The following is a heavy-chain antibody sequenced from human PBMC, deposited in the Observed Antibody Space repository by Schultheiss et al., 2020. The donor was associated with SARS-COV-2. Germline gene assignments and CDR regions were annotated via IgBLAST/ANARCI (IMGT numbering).Heavy chain of an antibody. CDR2: INHSGST. CDR3: ARVRYSYGYVVDY. J-gene: IGHJ4*02. Sequence: SETLSLTCTVSGGSISSYYWSWIRQPPGKGLEWIGEINHSGSTNYNPSLKSRVTISVDTSKNQFSLKLSSVTAADTAVYYCARVRYSYGYVVDYWGQGTLVTVSS. V-gene: IGHV4-34*01. D-gene: IGHD5-18*01. CDR1: GGSISSYY.